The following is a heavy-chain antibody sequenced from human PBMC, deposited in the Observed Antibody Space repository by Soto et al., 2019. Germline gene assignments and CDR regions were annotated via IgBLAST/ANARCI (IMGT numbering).Heavy chain of an antibody. CDR1: GYTFTSYY. D-gene: IGHD2-2*01. CDR3: ARGYCSSTSCYRPGDYYYYMDV. J-gene: IGHJ6*03. V-gene: IGHV1-46*01. Sequence: ASVKVSCKASGYTFTSYYMHWVRQAPGQGLEWMGIINPSGGSTSYAQKFQGRVTMTRDTSTSTAYMELSRLRSDDTAVYYCARGYCSSTSCYRPGDYYYYMDVWGKGTTVTVSS. CDR2: INPSGGST.